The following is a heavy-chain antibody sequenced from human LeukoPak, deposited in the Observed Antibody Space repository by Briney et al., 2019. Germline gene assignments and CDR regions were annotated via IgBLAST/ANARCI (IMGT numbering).Heavy chain of an antibody. CDR2: IYYSGST. CDR3: ARWSIRRSESSVPMD. J-gene: IGHJ3*01. D-gene: IGHD3-22*01. CDR1: DGSISNYY. Sequence: SETLSLTCTVSDGSISNYYCSWIRQPPGKGLEWIGFIYYSGSTNYNPSLRSRVTISIDTSKNQFSLKLTSVTAADTAVYYCARWSIRRSESSVPMDWGQGTMVTVSS. V-gene: IGHV4-59*01.